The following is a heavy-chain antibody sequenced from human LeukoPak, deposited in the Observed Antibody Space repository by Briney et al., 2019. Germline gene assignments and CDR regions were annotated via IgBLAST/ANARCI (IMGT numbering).Heavy chain of an antibody. CDR1: GFTFSSYA. CDR2: ISGSGGST. V-gene: IGHV3-23*01. Sequence: PGGSLRLSCAASGFTFSSYAMSWVRQAPGKGLEWVSAISGSGGSTYYADSVKGRFTISRDNSKNTLYLQMNSLRAEDTAVYYCASSSGWSQIVDYWGQGTLVTVSS. J-gene: IGHJ4*02. CDR3: ASSSGWSQIVDY. D-gene: IGHD6-19*01.